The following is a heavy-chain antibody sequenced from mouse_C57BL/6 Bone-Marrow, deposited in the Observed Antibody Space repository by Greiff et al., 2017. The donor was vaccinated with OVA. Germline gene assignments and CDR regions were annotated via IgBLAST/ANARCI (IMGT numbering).Heavy chain of an antibody. CDR2: INSDGGST. CDR3: ARQRYGSSYWYFDV. V-gene: IGHV5-2*01. CDR1: EYEFPSLD. D-gene: IGHD1-1*01. J-gene: IGHJ1*03. Sequence: EVKLMESGGGLVQPGESLKLSCESNEYEFPSLDMSWVRKTPEKRLELVAAINSDGGSTYYPDTMERRFIISRDNTKKTLYLQMSSLRSEDTALYYCARQRYGSSYWYFDVWGTGTTVTVSS.